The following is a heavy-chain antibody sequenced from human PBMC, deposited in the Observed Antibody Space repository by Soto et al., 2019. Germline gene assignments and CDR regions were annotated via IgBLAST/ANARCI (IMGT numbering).Heavy chain of an antibody. CDR2: INPSGGST. CDR3: ARKGTPTYYDVWSGYYGEDYTNDY. V-gene: IGHV1-46*01. CDR1: GYTFTSYY. Sequence: ASVKVSCKASGYTFTSYYMHWVRQAPGRGLEWMGIINPSGGSTSYAQKFQGRVTMTRDTSTSTVDMELSSLISEDTTVYYCARKGTPTYYDVWSGYYGEDYTNDYWRQGTLVTVSS. D-gene: IGHD3-3*01. J-gene: IGHJ4*02.